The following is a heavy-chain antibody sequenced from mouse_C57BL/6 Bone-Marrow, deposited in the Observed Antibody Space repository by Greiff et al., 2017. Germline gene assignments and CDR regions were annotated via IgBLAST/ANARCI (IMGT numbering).Heavy chain of an antibody. CDR3: ARSTGLKFGY. CDR2: INPNNGGT. Sequence: AQLQQSGPELVKPGASVKISCKASGYTFTDYYMNWVKQSHGKSLEWIGDINPNNGGTSYNQKFKGKATLTVDKSSSTAYMELRSLTSEDSAVYYCARSTGLKFGYWGQGTLVNVSA. D-gene: IGHD2-4*01. J-gene: IGHJ3*01. CDR1: GYTFTDYY. V-gene: IGHV1-26*01.